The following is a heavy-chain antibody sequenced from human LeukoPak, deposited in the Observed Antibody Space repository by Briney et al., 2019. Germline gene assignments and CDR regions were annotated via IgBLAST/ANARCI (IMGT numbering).Heavy chain of an antibody. Sequence: GGSLRLSCAASGFTFSSYAMSWVRQAPGKGLEWVSDINGSGGTTYYTDSVKGRFTISRDNSKNTLYLQMNSLRAEDTAVYYCAKVVGATFFGYWGQGTLVTVSS. CDR2: INGSGGTT. CDR3: AKVVGATFFGY. CDR1: GFTFSSYA. J-gene: IGHJ4*02. V-gene: IGHV3-23*01. D-gene: IGHD1-26*01.